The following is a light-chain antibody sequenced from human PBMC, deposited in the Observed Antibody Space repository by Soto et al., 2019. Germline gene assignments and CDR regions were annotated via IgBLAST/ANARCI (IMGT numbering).Light chain of an antibody. V-gene: IGKV3-11*01. J-gene: IGKJ1*01. CDR3: QQRSAWPWT. CDR1: HSVGSL. CDR2: FSS. Sequence: EIVLTQSPATLSLSPGDRATLSCRASHSVGSLLAWYQQKPGQAPRLLIYFSSNRATGIPPRFSGSGSGTDFTLTIDSLEPEDFALFYCQQRSAWPWTFSQGTRVEIK.